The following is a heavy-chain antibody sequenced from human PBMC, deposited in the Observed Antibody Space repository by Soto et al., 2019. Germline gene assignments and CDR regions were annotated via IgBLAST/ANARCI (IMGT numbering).Heavy chain of an antibody. V-gene: IGHV3-21*01. Sequence: GGSLRLSCAASGFNFRIYTMNWVRQAPGKGPEWVASISQTGDYTVYADSVKGRFTISRDNSRSSVYLQMNNLGADDTAMYYCAKFHRDTGSSFDNWGQGTQVTVSS. CDR1: GFNFRIYT. J-gene: IGHJ4*02. CDR2: ISQTGDYT. CDR3: AKFHRDTGSSFDN. D-gene: IGHD1-26*01.